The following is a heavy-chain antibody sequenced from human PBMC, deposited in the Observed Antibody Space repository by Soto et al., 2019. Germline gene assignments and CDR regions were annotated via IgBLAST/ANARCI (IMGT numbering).Heavy chain of an antibody. V-gene: IGHV3-23*01. D-gene: IGHD2-15*01. CDR1: GFIFSNHA. Sequence: EVQLLESGGGLVQPGGSLRLSCAASGFIFSNHAMSWVRQAPGKGLEWVSGISSDGSLIYYADSVKGRFHMSRDNSKNILYREMNSLRGEDTAIYFCAKRQGTASAAKNFDFWGPGTLVTVSS. CDR3: AKRQGTASAAKNFDF. CDR2: ISSDGSLI. J-gene: IGHJ4*02.